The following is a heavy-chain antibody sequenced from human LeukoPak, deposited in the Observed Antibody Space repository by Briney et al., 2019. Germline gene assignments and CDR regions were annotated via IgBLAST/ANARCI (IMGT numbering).Heavy chain of an antibody. D-gene: IGHD1-1*01. CDR2: IKEDGSEN. CDR3: ARQRYSDY. V-gene: IGHV3-7*01. CDR1: GFTFSRYW. J-gene: IGHJ4*02. Sequence: GGSLRLSCAASGFTFSRYWMTWVRQAPGKGLEWVANIKEDGSENSYVESVKGRFTISRDNAKNSLYLQLNSLRAEDTAVYLCARQRYSDYWGQGTLVTVSS.